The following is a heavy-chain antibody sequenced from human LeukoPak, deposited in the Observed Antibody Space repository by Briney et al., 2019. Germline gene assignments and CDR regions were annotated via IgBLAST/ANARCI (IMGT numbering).Heavy chain of an antibody. D-gene: IGHD4-11*01. CDR3: ARAWVYDYSNYDIDY. J-gene: IGHJ4*02. Sequence: GASVKVSCKASGYTFTSYAMHWVRQAPGQRLEWMGWINAGNGNTKYSQKFQGRVTITRDTSATTAYMELSSLRSEDTAVYYCARAWVYDYSNYDIDYWGQGTLVTVSS. V-gene: IGHV1-3*01. CDR1: GYTFTSYA. CDR2: INAGNGNT.